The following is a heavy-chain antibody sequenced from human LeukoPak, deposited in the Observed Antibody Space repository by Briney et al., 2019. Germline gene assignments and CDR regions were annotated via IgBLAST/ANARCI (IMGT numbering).Heavy chain of an antibody. Sequence: SETLSLTCAVYGGSFSGYYWSWIRQPPGKGLEWIGEINHSGSTNYNPSLKSRVTISVDTSKNQFSLKLTSVTAADTAVYYCANPARDFADSGAITWWGQGTLVTASS. CDR3: ANPARDFADSGAITW. CDR2: INHSGST. CDR1: GGSFSGYY. V-gene: IGHV4-34*01. D-gene: IGHD4-17*01. J-gene: IGHJ4*02.